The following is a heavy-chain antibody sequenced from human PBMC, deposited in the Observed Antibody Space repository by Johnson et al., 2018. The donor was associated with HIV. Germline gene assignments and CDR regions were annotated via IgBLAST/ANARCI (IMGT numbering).Heavy chain of an antibody. Sequence: QMLLVESGGGVVPPGRSLRLSCAVSGFTFSSYGMHWVRQAPGKGLEWVAVISYDGSNKYYADSVKGRFTISRDNSKNTLYLQMNSLRAEDTAVYYCAKGPNGQLDDAFHIWGQGTMVTVSS. CDR1: GFTFSSYG. J-gene: IGHJ3*02. CDR2: ISYDGSNK. V-gene: IGHV3-30*18. D-gene: IGHD6-6*01. CDR3: AKGPNGQLDDAFHI.